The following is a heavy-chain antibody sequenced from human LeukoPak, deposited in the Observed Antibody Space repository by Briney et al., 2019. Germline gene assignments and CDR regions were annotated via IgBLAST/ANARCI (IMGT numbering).Heavy chain of an antibody. V-gene: IGHV4-30-4*01. CDR3: AREKDYGDESLFDY. Sequence: SETLSLTCTVSGGSISSGDYYWSWIRQPPGKGLEWIGYIYYSGSTYYNPSLKSRVTISVDTSKNQFSLKLSSVTAADTAVYYCAREKDYGDESLFDYWGQGTLVTVSS. J-gene: IGHJ4*02. CDR1: GGSISSGDYY. CDR2: IYYSGST. D-gene: IGHD4-17*01.